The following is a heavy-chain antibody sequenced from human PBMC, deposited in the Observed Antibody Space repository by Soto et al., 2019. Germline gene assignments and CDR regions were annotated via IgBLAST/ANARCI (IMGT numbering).Heavy chain of an antibody. CDR2: ISSDESST. J-gene: IGHJ2*01. CDR1: GFTFNSYW. CDR3: ARFEYCDSTSCFSYFDL. Sequence: PGGSLRLSCAASGFTFNSYWMHWVRQAPGKGLVWVSRISSDESSTTYADSVKGRFTISRDNAKNMLYLQMNSLRAEDTAVYFCARFEYCDSTSCFSYFDLWGRGTLVTVSS. V-gene: IGHV3-74*01. D-gene: IGHD2-2*01.